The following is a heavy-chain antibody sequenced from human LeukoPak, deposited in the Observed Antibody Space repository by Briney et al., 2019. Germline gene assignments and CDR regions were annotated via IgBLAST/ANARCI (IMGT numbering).Heavy chain of an antibody. CDR1: GFTFSSYW. D-gene: IGHD7-27*01. CDR2: INSDGSST. J-gene: IGHJ4*02. CDR3: ARSVLGTGQDY. Sequence: GGSLRLSCAASGFTFSSYWMHWVRQAPGKGLVWVSRINSDGSSTSYADSVKGRFTISRDNSKSTLYLQMNSLRAEDTAVYYCARSVLGTGQDYWGQGTLVTVSS. V-gene: IGHV3-74*01.